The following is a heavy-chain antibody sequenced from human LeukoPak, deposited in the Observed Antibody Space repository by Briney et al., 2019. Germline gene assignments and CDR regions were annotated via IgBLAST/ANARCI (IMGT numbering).Heavy chain of an antibody. CDR2: IYSGGST. CDR1: GFTVSSNY. D-gene: IGHD6-19*01. CDR3: AREYSSGWYYFDY. J-gene: IGHJ4*02. Sequence: GGSLRLSCAASGFTVSSNYMSWVRQAPGKGLEWVSVIYSGGSTYYADSVRGRFTISRDNSKNTLYLQMNSLRAEDTAVYYCAREYSSGWYYFDYWGQGTLVTVSS. V-gene: IGHV3-53*01.